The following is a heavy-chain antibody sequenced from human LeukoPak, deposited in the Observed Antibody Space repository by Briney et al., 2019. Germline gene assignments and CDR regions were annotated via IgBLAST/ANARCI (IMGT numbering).Heavy chain of an antibody. D-gene: IGHD5-18*01. V-gene: IGHV4-59*01. CDR3: ARSAMVTRTDAFDI. Sequence: SETLSLTCTVSGGSISRYYWSWIRQPPGKGLEWIGYTYYSGSTNYNPSLKSRVTISVDTPKNQFSLKLSSVTAADTAVYYCARSAMVTRTDAFDIWGQGTMVTVSS. CDR2: TYYSGST. CDR1: GGSISRYY. J-gene: IGHJ3*02.